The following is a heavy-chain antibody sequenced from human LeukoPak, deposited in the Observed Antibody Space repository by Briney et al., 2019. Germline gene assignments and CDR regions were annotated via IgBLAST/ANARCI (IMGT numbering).Heavy chain of an antibody. CDR3: ATLYGSGTTEDYFDY. CDR2: INHSGST. Sequence: PSETLSLTCAVYGGSFSVYYWSWIRQPPGKGLEWIGEINHSGSTNYNPSLKSRVTISVDTSKNQFSLKLSSVTAADTAVYYCATLYGSGTTEDYFDYWGQGTLVTVSS. D-gene: IGHD3-10*01. J-gene: IGHJ4*02. V-gene: IGHV4-34*01. CDR1: GGSFSVYY.